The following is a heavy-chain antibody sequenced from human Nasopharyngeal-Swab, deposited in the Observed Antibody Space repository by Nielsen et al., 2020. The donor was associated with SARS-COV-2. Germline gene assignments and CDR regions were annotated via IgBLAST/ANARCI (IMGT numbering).Heavy chain of an antibody. D-gene: IGHD5-18*01. J-gene: IGHJ4*02. CDR2: INAGNGNT. V-gene: IGHV1-3*01. Sequence: WVRQAPGQRLEWMGWINAGNGNTKYSQKFQGRVTITRDTSASTACMELSSLRSEDTAVYYCARDRDVDTAMVMERFDYWGQGTLVTVSS. CDR3: ARDRDVDTAMVMERFDY.